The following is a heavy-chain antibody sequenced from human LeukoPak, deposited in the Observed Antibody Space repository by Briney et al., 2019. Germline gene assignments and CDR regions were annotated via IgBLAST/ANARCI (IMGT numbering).Heavy chain of an antibody. Sequence: PGGSLRLSCAASGFTFSSYAMSWVRQAPGKGLEWVSAISGSGGSTYYADSVKGRFTISRDNSKNTLYLQVNSLRAEDTAVYYCAKGNGYSSSWYDAFDIWGQGTMVTVSS. D-gene: IGHD6-13*01. CDR1: GFTFSSYA. J-gene: IGHJ3*02. CDR3: AKGNGYSSSWYDAFDI. CDR2: ISGSGGST. V-gene: IGHV3-23*01.